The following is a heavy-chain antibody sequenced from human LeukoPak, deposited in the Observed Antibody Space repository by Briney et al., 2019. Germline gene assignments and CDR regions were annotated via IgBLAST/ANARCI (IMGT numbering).Heavy chain of an antibody. CDR2: INHSGST. V-gene: IGHV4-34*01. Sequence: SETLSLTCAVYGGSFSGYYWSWIRQPPGKGLEWIGEINHSGSTNYNPSLKSRVTISVDTSKDQFSLKLSSVTAADTAVYYCATDVWGFSAFDIWGQGTMVTVSS. D-gene: IGHD7-27*01. CDR3: ATDVWGFSAFDI. CDR1: GGSFSGYY. J-gene: IGHJ3*02.